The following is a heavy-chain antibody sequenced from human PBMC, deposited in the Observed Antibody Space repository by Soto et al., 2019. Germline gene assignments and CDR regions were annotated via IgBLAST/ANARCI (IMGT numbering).Heavy chain of an antibody. CDR2: IYYSGST. CDR1: GGSISSGAYY. V-gene: IGHV4-31*03. J-gene: IGHJ4*02. D-gene: IGHD3-16*01. CDR3: ARVWDSAGSFDY. Sequence: SETLSLTCTVSGGSISSGAYYWSWIRQHPGKGLEWIGYIYYSGSTYYNPSLKSRVTISVDTSKNQFSLKLSSVTAADTAVYYCARVWDSAGSFDYWGQGTLVTVSS.